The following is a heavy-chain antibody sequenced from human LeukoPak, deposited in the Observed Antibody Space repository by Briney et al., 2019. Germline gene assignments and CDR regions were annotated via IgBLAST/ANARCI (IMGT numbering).Heavy chain of an antibody. J-gene: IGHJ4*02. D-gene: IGHD2-15*01. CDR2: IRADAVTA. Sequence: GGSLRLSCATSGFIFSHHGMNWVRQAPGKGLEWVSGIRADAVTAYYADSVKGRFIISRDNSKNTVYLQMNSLRAEDTAVYYCARGKDDIVKSFDYWGQGTLVTVSS. CDR1: GFIFSHHG. V-gene: IGHV3-23*01. CDR3: ARGKDDIVKSFDY.